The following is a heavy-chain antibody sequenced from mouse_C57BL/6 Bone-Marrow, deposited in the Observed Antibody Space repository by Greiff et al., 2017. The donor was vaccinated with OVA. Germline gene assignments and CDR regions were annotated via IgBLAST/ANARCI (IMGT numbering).Heavy chain of an antibody. Sequence: QVQLKQSGAELVKPGASVKISCKASGYAFSSYWMNWVKQRPGKGLEWIGQIYPGDGDTNYNGKFKGKATLTADKSSSTAYMQLSSLTSEDSAVYFCARSEGDYDYWYFDVWGTGTTVTVSS. D-gene: IGHD2-4*01. CDR2: IYPGDGDT. J-gene: IGHJ1*03. CDR3: ARSEGDYDYWYFDV. CDR1: GYAFSSYW. V-gene: IGHV1-80*01.